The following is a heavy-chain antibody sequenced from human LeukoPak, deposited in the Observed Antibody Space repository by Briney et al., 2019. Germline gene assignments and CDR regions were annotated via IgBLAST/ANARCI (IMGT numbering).Heavy chain of an antibody. CDR3: ARAKGAVAEVDY. CDR2: ISSSSSYI. CDR1: GFAVSSNH. J-gene: IGHJ4*02. D-gene: IGHD6-19*01. V-gene: IGHV3-21*01. Sequence: GGSLRLSCAASGFAVSSNHMNWVRQAPGKGLEWVSSISSSSSYIYYADSVKGRFTISRDNAKNSLYLQMNSLRAEDTAVYYCARAKGAVAEVDYWGQGTLVTVSS.